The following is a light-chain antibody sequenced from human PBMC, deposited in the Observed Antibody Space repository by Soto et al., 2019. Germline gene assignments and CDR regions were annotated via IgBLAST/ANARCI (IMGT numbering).Light chain of an antibody. CDR2: DSS. CDR1: QSVSSN. V-gene: IGKV3-15*01. J-gene: IGKJ2*01. Sequence: EIVMTQSPATLSVSPGERAALSCRASQSVSSNLAWYQQNPGQAPRLLIYDSSTRATTLPARFSGSGSGTEFTLTISSLQSEDFAVYYCQQYDDWPFTFGQGTKLEIK. CDR3: QQYDDWPFT.